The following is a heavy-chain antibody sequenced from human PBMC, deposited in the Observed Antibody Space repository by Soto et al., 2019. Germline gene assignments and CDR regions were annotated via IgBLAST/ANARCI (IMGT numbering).Heavy chain of an antibody. CDR3: ARDQGVVVTADNWFDP. D-gene: IGHD2-21*02. J-gene: IGHJ5*02. CDR1: GGSITDYS. Sequence: SEPLSLTCTVPGGSITDYSWVWLRHPAGKELEWIGRIFNSGSTNYNPSLKGRITTSLDTSKTQFSLKLNSATATDTAVYFCARDQGVVVTADNWFDPWGQGILVTVSS. V-gene: IGHV4-4*07. CDR2: IFNSGST.